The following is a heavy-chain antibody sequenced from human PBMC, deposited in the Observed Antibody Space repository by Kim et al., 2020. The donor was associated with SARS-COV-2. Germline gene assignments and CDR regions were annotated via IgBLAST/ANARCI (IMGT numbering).Heavy chain of an antibody. CDR3: ANGPDRSSYAYGGFDY. V-gene: IGHV3-30*18. CDR1: VLPLSTYG. CDR2: ISYDGSYK. Sequence: RGSLRLSFTSSVLPLSTYGMHWVRQAPGKGPEWVAVISYDGSYKYYADSVYGRFTISRDISKNTLYLQMNSLRAEDTAVYYCANGPDRSSYAYGGFDYWGQGTLVTVSS. D-gene: IGHD5-18*01. J-gene: IGHJ4*02.